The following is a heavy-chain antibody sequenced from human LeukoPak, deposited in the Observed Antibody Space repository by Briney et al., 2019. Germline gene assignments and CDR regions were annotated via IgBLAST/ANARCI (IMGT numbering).Heavy chain of an antibody. CDR2: INPNSGGT. CDR3: ARDLEYTGSGFDY. J-gene: IGHJ4*02. Sequence: ASVKVSCKASGYTFTGYYMHWVRQAPGQGLEWMGWINPNSGGTNYVQKFQGWVTMTRDTSISTAYMELSRLRSDDTAVYYCARDLEYTGSGFDYWGQGTLVTVSS. CDR1: GYTFTGYY. V-gene: IGHV1-2*04. D-gene: IGHD2/OR15-2a*01.